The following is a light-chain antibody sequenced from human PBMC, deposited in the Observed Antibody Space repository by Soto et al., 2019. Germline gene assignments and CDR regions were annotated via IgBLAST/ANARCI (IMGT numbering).Light chain of an antibody. CDR3: QQYDDLPIT. J-gene: IGKJ5*01. V-gene: IGKV1-33*01. CDR1: QDITNY. CDR2: DAY. Sequence: DIQMTQSPSSLSASVGDRVTITCQASQDITNYLNWYQQKPGKPPKLLINDAYNLETGVSSRFSGSGSGTHFSFTINSLQPEDFATYYCQQYDDLPITFGLGTRLDIK.